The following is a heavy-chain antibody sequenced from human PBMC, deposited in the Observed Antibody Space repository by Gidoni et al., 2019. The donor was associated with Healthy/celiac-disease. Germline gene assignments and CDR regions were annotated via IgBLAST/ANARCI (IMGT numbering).Heavy chain of an antibody. CDR3: AREVPVAGTGAGYYYMDV. Sequence: QVQLQHSGAGLSKPAETLSPTGAGDGGSFSGYYWSWIRQPPGKGLEWIGETNHSGSTNYNPSLKSRVTISVDTSKNQFSLKLSSVTAADTAVYYCAREVPVAGTGAGYYYMDVWGKGTTVTVSS. CDR1: GGSFSGYY. J-gene: IGHJ6*03. CDR2: TNHSGST. V-gene: IGHV4-34*01. D-gene: IGHD6-19*01.